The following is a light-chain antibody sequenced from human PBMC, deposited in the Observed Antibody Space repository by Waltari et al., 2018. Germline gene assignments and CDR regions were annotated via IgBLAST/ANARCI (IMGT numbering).Light chain of an antibody. CDR1: SSDVGGYKY. J-gene: IGLJ2*01. V-gene: IGLV2-14*03. CDR3: SSYTSSSTLGV. CDR2: DVS. Sequence: QSALTQPASVSGSPGQSITISCTGTSSDVGGYKYVSWYQQHPGKAPKLMIFDVSYRPSGVSNRFSGSKSGNTASLTISGLQAEDEADYYCSSYTSSSTLGVFGGGTKLTVL.